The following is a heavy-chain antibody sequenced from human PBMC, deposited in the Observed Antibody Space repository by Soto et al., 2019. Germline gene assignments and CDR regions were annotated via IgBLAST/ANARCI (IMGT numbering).Heavy chain of an antibody. J-gene: IGHJ6*02. CDR1: GFTVSSNY. Sequence: GGSLRLSCAASGFTVSSNYMSWVRQAPGKGLEWVSVIYSGVSTYYADSVKGRFTISRDNSKNTLYLQMNSLRAEDTAVYYCAREGKWGYYYYGMDFWGQGTHVTVSS. D-gene: IGHD7-27*01. CDR3: AREGKWGYYYYGMDF. CDR2: IYSGVST. V-gene: IGHV3-53*01.